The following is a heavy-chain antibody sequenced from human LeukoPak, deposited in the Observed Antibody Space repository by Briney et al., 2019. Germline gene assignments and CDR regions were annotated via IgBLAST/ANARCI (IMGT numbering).Heavy chain of an antibody. D-gene: IGHD4-23*01. CDR2: IKSTTVGGTT. CDR1: GLTFSNAW. J-gene: IGHJ4*02. CDR3: TTGPGNSGY. Sequence: GGPLRLSCAVSGLTFSNAWMSWVRQAPGKGLEWVGRIKSTTVGGTTEYAAPVKGRFTISRDDSKNTVYLQMNSLKTEDTAVYYCTTGPGNSGYWGQGTLVTVSS. V-gene: IGHV3-15*01.